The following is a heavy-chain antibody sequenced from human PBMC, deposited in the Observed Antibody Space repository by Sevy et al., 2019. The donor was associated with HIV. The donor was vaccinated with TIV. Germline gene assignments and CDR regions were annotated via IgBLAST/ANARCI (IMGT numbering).Heavy chain of an antibody. Sequence: GGSLRLSCAASGFTVSSNYMSWVRQAPGKGLEWVSVIYSVGSTYYTASVKGRFTISRDNSKNTLYLQMNSLRAEDTAVYYCARVLRIDCSGGSCYPFDYWGQGTLVTVSS. V-gene: IGHV3-53*01. CDR1: GFTVSSNY. D-gene: IGHD2-15*01. J-gene: IGHJ4*02. CDR3: ARVLRIDCSGGSCYPFDY. CDR2: IYSVGST.